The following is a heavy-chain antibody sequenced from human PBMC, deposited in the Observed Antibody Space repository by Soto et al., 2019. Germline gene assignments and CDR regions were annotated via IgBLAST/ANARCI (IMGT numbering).Heavy chain of an antibody. D-gene: IGHD4-17*01. CDR2: IYHSGST. CDR1: GGSISSGGYS. CDR3: ARRYGASFDY. Sequence: SGTLSLTCAVSGGSISSGGYSWSWIRQPPGKGLEWIGYIYHSGSTYYNPSLKSRVTISVDRSKNQFSLKLSSVTAADTAVYYCARRYGASFDYWGQGTLVTVSS. V-gene: IGHV4-30-2*01. J-gene: IGHJ4*02.